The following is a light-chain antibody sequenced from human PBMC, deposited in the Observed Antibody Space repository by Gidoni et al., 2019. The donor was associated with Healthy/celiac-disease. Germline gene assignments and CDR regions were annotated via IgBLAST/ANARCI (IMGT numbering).Light chain of an antibody. V-gene: IGKV1-33*01. CDR2: DAS. CDR1: QDISNY. J-gene: IGKJ4*01. CDR3: QQYDNLPLT. Sequence: DSQMTQSPSPLSASVGDRVTITCQASQDISNYLNWYQQKPGQAPKLLIYDASNLETGVPSRFRGSRSGTDFTFTISSLQPEDIATYYYQQYDNLPLTFGGGTKVEIK.